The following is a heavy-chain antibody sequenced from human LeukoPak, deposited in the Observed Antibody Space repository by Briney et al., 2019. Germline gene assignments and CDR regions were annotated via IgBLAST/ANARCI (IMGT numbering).Heavy chain of an antibody. CDR2: INAGNGNT. V-gene: IGHV1-3*01. CDR1: GYTFTSYA. CDR3: ARDSGWYKRNYYYYYGMDV. Sequence: ASVKVSCKASGYTFTSYAMHWVRQAPGQRLEWMGWINAGNGNTKYSQKFQGRVTITRDTSASTAYMELSSLRSEDTAVYYCARDSGWYKRNYYYYYGMDVWGQGTTVTVSS. J-gene: IGHJ6*02. D-gene: IGHD6-19*01.